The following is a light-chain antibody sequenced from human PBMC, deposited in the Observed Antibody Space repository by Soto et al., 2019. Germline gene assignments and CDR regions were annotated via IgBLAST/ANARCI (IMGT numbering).Light chain of an antibody. CDR1: QSVRSRY. V-gene: IGKV3-20*01. J-gene: IGKJ1*01. CDR2: GSS. Sequence: EIVLMQSPGTLSLSPGERATLSCRASQSVRSRYLAWYQQKPGQAPRLLIYGSSSRPPGIPDRVSGSGSGTEFTLTISRLEPEDFAVYYCQQYGTSPQTFGQGTKV. CDR3: QQYGTSPQT.